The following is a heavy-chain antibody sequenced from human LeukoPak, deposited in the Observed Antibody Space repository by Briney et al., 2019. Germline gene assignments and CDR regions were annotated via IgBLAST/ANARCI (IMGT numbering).Heavy chain of an antibody. V-gene: IGHV3-66*01. D-gene: IGHD7-27*01. Sequence: PGGSLRLSCAASEFSVGSNYMTWVRQAPGKGLEWVSLIYSGGSTYYADSVKGRFTISRDNSKNTLYLQMHTLRAEDTAIYFCARDRAWGSYDCWGQGTLVIVSS. CDR1: EFSVGSNY. J-gene: IGHJ4*02. CDR2: IYSGGST. CDR3: ARDRAWGSYDC.